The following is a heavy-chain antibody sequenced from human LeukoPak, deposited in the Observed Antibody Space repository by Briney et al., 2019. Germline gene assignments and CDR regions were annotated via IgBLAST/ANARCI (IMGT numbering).Heavy chain of an antibody. J-gene: IGHJ4*02. CDR2: IYHSGST. CDR1: GGSISSSNW. Sequence: SGTLSLTCAVSGGSISSSNWWSWVRQPPGKGLEWIGEIYHSGSTNYNPSLKSRVIISVDKSKNQFSLKLSSVTAADTAVYYCACTSGYFYFDYWGQGTLVTVSS. D-gene: IGHD3-22*01. V-gene: IGHV4-4*02. CDR3: ACTSGYFYFDY.